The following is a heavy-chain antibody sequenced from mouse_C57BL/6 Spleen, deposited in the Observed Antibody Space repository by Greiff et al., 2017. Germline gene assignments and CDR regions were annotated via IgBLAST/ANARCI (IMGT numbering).Heavy chain of an antibody. Sequence: VKLVESGAELVKPGASVKMSCKASGYTFTTYPIEWMKQNHGKSLEWIGNFHPYNDDTKYNEKFKGKATLTVEKSSSTVYLELSRLTSDDSAVYYCARGRTGTGYFDVWGTGTTVTVSS. CDR3: ARGRTGTGYFDV. CDR2: FHPYNDDT. V-gene: IGHV1-47*01. D-gene: IGHD4-1*01. CDR1: GYTFTTYP. J-gene: IGHJ1*03.